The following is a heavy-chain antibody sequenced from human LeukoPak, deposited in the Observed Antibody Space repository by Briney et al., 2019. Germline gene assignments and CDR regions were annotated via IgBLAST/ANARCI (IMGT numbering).Heavy chain of an antibody. CDR3: ARGVSSAIDW. D-gene: IGHD3-10*01. CDR2: INGDGRDT. J-gene: IGHJ4*02. V-gene: IGHV3-7*01. Sequence: GGSLRLSCAASDFAFSSHWMNWVRQAPGKGLEWVANINGDGRDTYYVGSVRGRFTISRDNADNSLYLQMHNLRGDDTAVYYCARGVSSAIDWWGQGTLVTVSS. CDR1: DFAFSSHW.